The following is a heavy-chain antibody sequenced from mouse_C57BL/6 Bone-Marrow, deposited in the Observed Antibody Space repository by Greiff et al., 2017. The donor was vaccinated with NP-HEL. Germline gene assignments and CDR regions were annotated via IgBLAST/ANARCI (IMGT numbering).Heavy chain of an antibody. CDR2: INPNNGGT. V-gene: IGHV1-22*01. CDR1: GYTFTDYN. CDR3: ARSSYYYGSSYKDYAMDY. D-gene: IGHD1-1*01. Sequence: VQLKESGPELVKPGASVKMSCKASGYTFTDYNMHWVKQSHGKSLEWIGYINPNNGGTSYNQKFKGKATLTVNKSSSTAYMELRSLTSEDSAVYYCARSSYYYGSSYKDYAMDYWGQGTSVTVSS. J-gene: IGHJ4*01.